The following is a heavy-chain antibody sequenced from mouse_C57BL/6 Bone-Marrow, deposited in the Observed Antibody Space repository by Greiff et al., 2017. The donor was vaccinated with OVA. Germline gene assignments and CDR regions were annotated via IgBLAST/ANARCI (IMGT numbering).Heavy chain of an antibody. Sequence: EVKLVESGGGLVKPGGSLKLSCAASGFTFSSYAMSWVRQTPEKRLEWVATISDGGSYTYYPDNVKGRFTISRDNAKNNLYLQMSHLKSEDTAMYYCARASTFRQLRLRAMDYWGQGTSVTVSS. CDR2: ISDGGSYT. J-gene: IGHJ4*01. V-gene: IGHV5-4*03. CDR1: GFTFSSYA. D-gene: IGHD3-2*02. CDR3: ARASTFRQLRLRAMDY.